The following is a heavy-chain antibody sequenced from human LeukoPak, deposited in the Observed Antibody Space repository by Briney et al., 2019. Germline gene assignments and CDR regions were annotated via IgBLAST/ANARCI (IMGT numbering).Heavy chain of an antibody. V-gene: IGHV3-30*04. CDR3: ARSIVVVNPPFDY. Sequence: GRSLRLSCAASGFTFSSYAMHWVRQAPGKGLEWVAVISYDGSNKYYADSMKGRFTISRDNSKNTLYLQMNSLRAEDTAVYYCARSIVVVNPPFDYWGQGTLVTVSS. CDR1: GFTFSSYA. D-gene: IGHD3-22*01. CDR2: ISYDGSNK. J-gene: IGHJ4*02.